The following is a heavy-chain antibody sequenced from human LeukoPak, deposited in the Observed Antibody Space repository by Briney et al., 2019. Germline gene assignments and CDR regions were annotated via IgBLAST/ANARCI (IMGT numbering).Heavy chain of an antibody. V-gene: IGHV1-18*01. J-gene: IGHJ6*03. CDR2: ISAYNGNT. CDR3: ARDRGYYDSSGSFPFYCYYMDV. Sequence: ASVKVACKASSYTFTSHGISWVRQAPGQGLEWMGWISAYNGNTNYAHTLQGRVTITTDTSTSTAYRELRSLRPADTAFYYCARDRGYYDSSGSFPFYCYYMDVWGKGTTVTVSS. D-gene: IGHD3-22*01. CDR1: SYTFTSHG.